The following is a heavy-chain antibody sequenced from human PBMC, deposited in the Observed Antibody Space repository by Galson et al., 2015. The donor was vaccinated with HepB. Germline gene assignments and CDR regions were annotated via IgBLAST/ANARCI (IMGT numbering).Heavy chain of an antibody. J-gene: IGHJ4*02. V-gene: IGHV4-38-2*01. Sequence: SETLSLTCAVSGYSISSGYYWGWIRQPPGKGLEWIGSIYHSGSTYYNPSLKSRVTISVDTSKNQFSLKLSSVTAADTAVYYCARGRGYAFPRIDYWGQGTLVTVSS. CDR2: IYHSGST. CDR1: GYSISSGYY. CDR3: ARGRGYAFPRIDY. D-gene: IGHD5-12*01.